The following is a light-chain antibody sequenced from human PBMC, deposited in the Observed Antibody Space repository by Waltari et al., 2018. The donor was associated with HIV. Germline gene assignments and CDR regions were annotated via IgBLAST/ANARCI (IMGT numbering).Light chain of an antibody. J-gene: IGLJ2*01. Sequence: YDLTHPPSVSVSPGQTARITCFGEALSKEYTFWHQQKAGQAPLLVIHKDTERASGIPERFSGSTSGRLVTLTIDDVEPDDEADYYCQSAGGGGTYRFGGGTKLTVL. CDR2: KDT. V-gene: IGLV3-25*03. CDR3: QSAGGGGTYR. CDR1: ALSKEY.